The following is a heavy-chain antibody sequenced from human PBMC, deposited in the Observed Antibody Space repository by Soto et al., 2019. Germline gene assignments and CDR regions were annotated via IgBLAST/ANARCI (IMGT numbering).Heavy chain of an antibody. CDR2: ISYDGSNK. D-gene: IGHD1-1*01. V-gene: IGHV3-30*18. J-gene: IGHJ3*02. CDR1: GFSFSNYG. CDR3: AKDLTNDAFDI. Sequence: QVQLVESGGGVVQPGRSLRLSCEASGFSFSNYGMHWVRQAPGKGLEWVAVISYDGSNKFYADSVRGRFTVSRDNPKNTLYLQMNRLRAEDTAVYYCAKDLTNDAFDIWGQGTMVTVSS.